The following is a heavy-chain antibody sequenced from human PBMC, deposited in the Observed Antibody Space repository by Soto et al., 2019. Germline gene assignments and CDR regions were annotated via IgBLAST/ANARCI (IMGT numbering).Heavy chain of an antibody. CDR2: INPNSGGT. Sequence: ASVKVSCKASGYTFTGYYMHWVRQAPGQGLEWMGWINPNSGGTNYAQKFQGWVTMTRDTSISTAYMELSRLRSDDKAVYYCARDLNCSGGSCYAHTYYYYGMDVWGQGTTVTVSS. D-gene: IGHD2-15*01. V-gene: IGHV1-2*04. CDR1: GYTFTGYY. CDR3: ARDLNCSGGSCYAHTYYYYGMDV. J-gene: IGHJ6*02.